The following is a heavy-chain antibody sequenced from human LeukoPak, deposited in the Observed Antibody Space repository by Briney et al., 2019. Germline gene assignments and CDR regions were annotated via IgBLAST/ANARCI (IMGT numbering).Heavy chain of an antibody. Sequence: GGSLRLSCAASGFTFSSYSMNWVRQAPGKGLEWVSSISSSSSYIYYADSVKGRITISRDNAKNSLYLQMNSLRAEDTAVYYCALHYDFWSGYSLGYWGQGTLVTVSS. V-gene: IGHV3-21*01. D-gene: IGHD3-3*01. J-gene: IGHJ4*02. CDR2: ISSSSSYI. CDR3: ALHYDFWSGYSLGY. CDR1: GFTFSSYS.